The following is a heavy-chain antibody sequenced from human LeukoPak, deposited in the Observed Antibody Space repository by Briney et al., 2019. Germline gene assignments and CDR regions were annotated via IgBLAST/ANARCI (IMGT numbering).Heavy chain of an antibody. CDR2: IKPDGSEK. CDR1: GFTFSNYW. CDR3: ASGNSFDY. V-gene: IGHV3-7*01. Sequence: GGSLRLSCAASGFTFSNYWMNWVRQAPGKGLECVANIKPDGSEKYYVDSVKGRFTVSRDNAKNSLYLQMNSLRAEDTAVYFCASGNSFDYWGQGTLVTVSS. J-gene: IGHJ4*02.